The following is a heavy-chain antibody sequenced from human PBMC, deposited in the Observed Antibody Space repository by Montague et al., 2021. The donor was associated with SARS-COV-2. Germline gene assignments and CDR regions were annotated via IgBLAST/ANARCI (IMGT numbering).Heavy chain of an antibody. CDR1: GGSFSGFY. CDR3: ARQYSATLPAGY. Sequence: SETLSLTCTVSGGSFSGFYWSWFRQPPGKGPEWIGYISHSGSTNYNPSLTSRVTMSVDTSKNQFSLKVNSVTAADTAVYYCARQYSATLPAGYWGQGTLVTGPS. D-gene: IGHD2-15*01. V-gene: IGHV4-59*08. J-gene: IGHJ4*02. CDR2: ISHSGST.